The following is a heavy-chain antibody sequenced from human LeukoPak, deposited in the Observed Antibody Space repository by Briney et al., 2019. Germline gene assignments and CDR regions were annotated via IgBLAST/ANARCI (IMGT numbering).Heavy chain of an antibody. Sequence: ASVEVSCKTSGYRFTDDYTHWVRQAPGQGLEWMGWINPDTDFTNYAPKFRGRVIMTRDTSISTAYMEVRRLTFDDTAIYYCAPTSEAYTSNWSVWGQGTLVTVSP. CDR2: INPDTDFT. V-gene: IGHV1-2*02. D-gene: IGHD3-16*01. CDR3: APTSEAYTSNWSV. J-gene: IGHJ4*02. CDR1: GYRFTDDY.